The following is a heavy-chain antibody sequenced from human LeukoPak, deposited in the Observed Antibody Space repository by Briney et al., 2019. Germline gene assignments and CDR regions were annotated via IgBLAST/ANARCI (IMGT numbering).Heavy chain of an antibody. CDR2: IYYSGST. CDR1: GGSISSYY. D-gene: IGHD1-20*01. Sequence: KPSETLSLTCTVSGGSISSYYWSCIRQPPGKGLEWIGYIYYSGSTNYNPSLKSRVTISVDTSKNQFSLKLSSVTAADTAVYYCARSAGITGTRAWFDPWGQGTLVTVSS. V-gene: IGHV4-59*08. CDR3: ARSAGITGTRAWFDP. J-gene: IGHJ5*02.